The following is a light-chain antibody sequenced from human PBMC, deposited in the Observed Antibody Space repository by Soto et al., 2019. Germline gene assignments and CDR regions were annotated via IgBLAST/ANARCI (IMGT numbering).Light chain of an antibody. V-gene: IGLV1-47*01. Sequence: QSVLTQPPSASGTPGQRVTISCSGSSSNIGSNYVYWYQQLPGTAPKLLIYRNNQRPSGVPDRFSGSKSGTSASLAISGLRSDDEADYYCAAWDVSLSGWVFGGGTKLTVL. CDR3: AAWDVSLSGWV. CDR1: SSNIGSNY. CDR2: RNN. J-gene: IGLJ3*02.